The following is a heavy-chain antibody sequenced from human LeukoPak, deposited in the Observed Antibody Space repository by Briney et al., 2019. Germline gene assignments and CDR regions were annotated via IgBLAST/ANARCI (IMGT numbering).Heavy chain of an antibody. CDR1: GYTFTSYG. Sequence: ASVKVSCKASGYTFTSYGFSWVRQAPGQGLGWMGWISTYYGNTNYAQKHQDRVTMTTDTSTSTAYMELTSLRSDDTAVYYCARVYSTNYYGSGDRPFLFDYWGQGTVVTVSS. CDR3: ARVYSTNYYGSGDRPFLFDY. D-gene: IGHD3-10*01. CDR2: ISTYYGNT. V-gene: IGHV1-18*01. J-gene: IGHJ4*02.